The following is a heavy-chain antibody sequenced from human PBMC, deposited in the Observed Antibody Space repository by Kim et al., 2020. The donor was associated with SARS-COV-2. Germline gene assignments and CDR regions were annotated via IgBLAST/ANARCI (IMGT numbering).Heavy chain of an antibody. Sequence: GGSLRLSCAAFGFTFSSYAMHWVRQAPGKGREWVAVISYDGSNKYYADSVKGRFTISRDNSKNTLYLQMNSLRAEDTAVYYCARGRSGSYRSSFDYWGQGTLVTVSS. CDR3: ARGRSGSYRSSFDY. J-gene: IGHJ4*02. V-gene: IGHV3-30*04. CDR1: GFTFSSYA. D-gene: IGHD1-26*01. CDR2: ISYDGSNK.